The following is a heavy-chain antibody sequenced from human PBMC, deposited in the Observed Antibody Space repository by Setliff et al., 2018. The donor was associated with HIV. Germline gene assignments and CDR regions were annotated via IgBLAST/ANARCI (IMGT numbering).Heavy chain of an antibody. CDR1: GFTFSGSA. CDR2: IKTKPNDYAT. CDR3: AVSPDGDCATTKCANWFDP. D-gene: IGHD4-17*01. J-gene: IGHJ5*02. V-gene: IGHV3-73*01. Sequence: GGSLRLSCSTSGFTFSGSALHWVRQASGKGLEWVGRIKTKPNDYATAHAASVKGRFTISRDDSQNTAYLQMNSLRTEDTAVYFCAVSPDGDCATTKCANWFDPWGQGTQVTVSS.